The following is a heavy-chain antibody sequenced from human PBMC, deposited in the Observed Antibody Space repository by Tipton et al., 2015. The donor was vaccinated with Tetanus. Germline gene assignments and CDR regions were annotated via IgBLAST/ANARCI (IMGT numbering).Heavy chain of an antibody. CDR2: FHHSGST. V-gene: IGHV4-31*03. J-gene: IGHJ5*02. Sequence: TLSLTCSVSGGSISSGDYFWSWIRQLPGKGLECLGNFHHSGSTYYDPSLKSRVTISTDTSKNQFSLRLSSVTAADTAVYYCARDMRGEGGGCYSSFDPWGQGSLVIVSS. CDR1: GGSISSGDYF. D-gene: IGHD2-15*01. CDR3: ARDMRGEGGGCYSSFDP.